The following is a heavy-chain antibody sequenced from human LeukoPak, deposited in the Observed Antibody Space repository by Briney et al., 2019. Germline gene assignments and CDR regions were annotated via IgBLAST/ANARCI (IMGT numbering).Heavy chain of an antibody. CDR1: GITFSSYA. V-gene: IGHV3-23*01. CDR2: ISGSGGST. J-gene: IGHJ6*02. D-gene: IGHD6-19*01. CDR3: AKDRVAGTEGSYYYGMDV. Sequence: GGSLRLSCAASGITFSSYAMSWVRQAPGKGLEWVSAISGSGGSTYYADSVKGRFTISRDNSKNTLYLQMNSLRAEDTAVYYCAKDRVAGTEGSYYYGMDVWGQGTTVTVSS.